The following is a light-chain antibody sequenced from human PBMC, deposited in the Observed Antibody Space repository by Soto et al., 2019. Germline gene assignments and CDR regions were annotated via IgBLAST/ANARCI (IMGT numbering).Light chain of an antibody. V-gene: IGKV3-15*01. CDR2: GAS. CDR1: QSVSSN. Sequence: EIVMTQSPATLSVSPGERATLSCRASQSVSSNLAWYQQIPGQAPRLLIYGASTRATGIPARFSGSGSGTEFTLTISSLQSEDFAVYYCQQYNNWPRTVGQGTKVDSK. J-gene: IGKJ1*01. CDR3: QQYNNWPRT.